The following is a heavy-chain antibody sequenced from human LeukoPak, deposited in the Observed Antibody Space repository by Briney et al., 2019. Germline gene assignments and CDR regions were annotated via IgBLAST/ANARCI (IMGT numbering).Heavy chain of an antibody. V-gene: IGHV4-34*01. J-gene: IGHJ3*02. Sequence: SSETLSLTCAVYGGSFSGYYWSWIRQPPGKGLEWIGEINHSGSTNYNPSLKSRVTISVDTSKNQFSLKLSSVTAADTAVYYCARGNYYGDAFDIWGQGTMVTVSS. CDR2: INHSGST. D-gene: IGHD3-10*01. CDR1: GGSFSGYY. CDR3: ARGNYYGDAFDI.